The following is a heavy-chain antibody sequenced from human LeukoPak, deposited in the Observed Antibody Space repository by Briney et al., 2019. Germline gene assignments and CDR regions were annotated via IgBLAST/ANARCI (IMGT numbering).Heavy chain of an antibody. CDR2: ISYDGSNK. V-gene: IGHV3-30-3*01. D-gene: IGHD3-10*01. CDR1: GFTFSSYA. CDR3: AKGVYQYYGSGSYTLDF. Sequence: PGGSLRLSCAASGFTFSSYAMHWVRQAPGKGLEWVAVISYDGSNKYYADSVKGRFTISRDNSKNTVYLQMNSLRAEDTALYYCAKGVYQYYGSGSYTLDFWGQGTQVTVSS. J-gene: IGHJ4*02.